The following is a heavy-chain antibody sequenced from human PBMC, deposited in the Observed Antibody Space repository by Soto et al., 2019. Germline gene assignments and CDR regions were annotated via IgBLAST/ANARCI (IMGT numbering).Heavy chain of an antibody. V-gene: IGHV3-23*01. Sequence: EVQLLESGGGLVQPGGSLRLSCVASGVTFTTYAMSWVRQAPGKGLEWISAISGSGTGTYYPDSVKGRFTISRDNSKNTLYLQMNSLRDEDTAVYHCAREREAKGYFDYWGQGALVTVSS. D-gene: IGHD1-26*01. CDR1: GVTFTTYA. CDR3: AREREAKGYFDY. J-gene: IGHJ4*02. CDR2: ISGSGTGT.